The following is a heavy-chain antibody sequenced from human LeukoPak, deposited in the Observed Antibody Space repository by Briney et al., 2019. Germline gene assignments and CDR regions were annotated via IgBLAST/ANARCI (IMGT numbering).Heavy chain of an antibody. J-gene: IGHJ4*02. Sequence: GGSLRLSCAASGFTFSSYWMSWVHQAPGKGLEWVANIKQDGSEKYYVDSVKGRFTISRDNAKNSLYLQMNSLRAEDTAVYYCARAVLDILTGYEHFDYWGQGTLVTVSS. D-gene: IGHD3-9*01. CDR2: IKQDGSEK. V-gene: IGHV3-7*01. CDR3: ARAVLDILTGYEHFDY. CDR1: GFTFSSYW.